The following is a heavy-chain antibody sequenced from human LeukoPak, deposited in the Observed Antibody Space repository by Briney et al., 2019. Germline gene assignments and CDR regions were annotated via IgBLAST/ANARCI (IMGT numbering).Heavy chain of an antibody. CDR1: GFTVSSNS. CDR3: ARHRQITVVNGELAY. D-gene: IGHD4-23*01. Sequence: PGGSLRLSCTVSGFTVSSNSMSWVRQAPGKGLEWVSFIYSDNTHYSDSVKGRFTISRDNSKNTLYLQMNSLRAEDTAVYYCARHRQITVVNGELAYWGQGTLVTVSS. V-gene: IGHV3-53*01. CDR2: IYSDNT. J-gene: IGHJ4*02.